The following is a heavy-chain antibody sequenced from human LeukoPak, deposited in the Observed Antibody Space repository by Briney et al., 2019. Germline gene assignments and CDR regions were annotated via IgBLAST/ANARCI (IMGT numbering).Heavy chain of an antibody. J-gene: IGHJ4*02. V-gene: IGHV4-59*01. D-gene: IGHD4-11*01. Sequence: SETLSLTCTVSGGSISSYYWSWIRQPPGKGLEWIGYIYYSGSTNYNPSLKSRVTISVDTSKNQFSLKLSSVTAADTAVYYCARVQESTLDYWGQGTLVTVSS. CDR1: GGSISSYY. CDR3: ARVQESTLDY. CDR2: IYYSGST.